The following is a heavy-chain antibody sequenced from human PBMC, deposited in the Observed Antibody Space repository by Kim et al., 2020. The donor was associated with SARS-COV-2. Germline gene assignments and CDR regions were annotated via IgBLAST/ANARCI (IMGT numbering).Heavy chain of an antibody. CDR2: SH. CDR3: ARDAGGWFDP. V-gene: IGHV4-4*06. Sequence: SHNYNPSLESRITMSVDTSKNQISLKVTSVTAADTAVYYCARDAGGWFDPWGQGTLVTVSS. J-gene: IGHJ5*02.